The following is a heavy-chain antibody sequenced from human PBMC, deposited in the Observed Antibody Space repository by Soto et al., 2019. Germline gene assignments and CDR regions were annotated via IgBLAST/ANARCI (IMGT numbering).Heavy chain of an antibody. CDR2: IIPIFGTA. J-gene: IGHJ4*02. Sequence: ASVKVSCKASGGTFSSYAISWVRQAPGQGLEWMGGIIPIFGTANYAQKFQGRVTITADESTSTAYMELSSQRSEDTAVYYCARAQDSYGYYFDYWGQGTLVTVSS. CDR3: ARAQDSYGYYFDY. V-gene: IGHV1-69*13. CDR1: GGTFSSYA. D-gene: IGHD4-17*01.